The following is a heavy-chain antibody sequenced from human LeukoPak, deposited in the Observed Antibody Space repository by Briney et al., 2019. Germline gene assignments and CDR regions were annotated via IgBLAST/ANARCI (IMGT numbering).Heavy chain of an antibody. Sequence: SETLSLTCTVSGGSISSSSYYWGWIRQPPGKGLEWIGSIYYSGSTYYNPSLKSRVTIPVDTSKNQFSLKLSSVTAADTAVYYCAGQGVVVVPAAVVPGNGFDPWGQGTLVTVSS. CDR2: IYYSGST. D-gene: IGHD2-2*01. CDR1: GGSISSSSYY. J-gene: IGHJ5*02. CDR3: AGQGVVVVPAAVVPGNGFDP. V-gene: IGHV4-39*01.